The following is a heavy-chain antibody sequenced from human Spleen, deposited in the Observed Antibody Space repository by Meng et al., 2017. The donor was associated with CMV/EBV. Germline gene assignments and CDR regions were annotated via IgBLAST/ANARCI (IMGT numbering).Heavy chain of an antibody. CDR3: ARAGGRFLEWSPSDY. D-gene: IGHD3-3*01. Sequence: SVKVSCKASGYSFTAYYLHWVRQVPGQGLEWMGGIIPIFGTANYAQKFQGRVTITTDESTSTAYMELSSLRSEDTAVYYCARAGGRFLEWSPSDYWGQGTLVTVSS. CDR1: GYSFTAYY. CDR2: IIPIFGTA. V-gene: IGHV1-69*05. J-gene: IGHJ4*02.